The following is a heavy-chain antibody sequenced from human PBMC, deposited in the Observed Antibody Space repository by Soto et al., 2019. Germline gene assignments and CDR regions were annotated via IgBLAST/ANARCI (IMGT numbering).Heavy chain of an antibody. D-gene: IGHD3-3*01. J-gene: IGHJ6*02. CDR2: INHSGGN. V-gene: IGHV4-34*01. CDR1: GGSFIGYY. Sequence: SETQSHTCAVYGGSFIGYYGTWIRESPGKGLEWIGEINHSGGNNSSASLRSRNTISLDKSKNQVSLKVTSVTAEDTAVYFCARGLGTHSFAYYYYGMDVWGQGTTVTVSS. CDR3: ARGLGTHSFAYYYYGMDV.